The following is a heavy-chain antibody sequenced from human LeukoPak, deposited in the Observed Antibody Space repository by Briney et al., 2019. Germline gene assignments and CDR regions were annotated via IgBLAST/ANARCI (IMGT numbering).Heavy chain of an antibody. Sequence: GGSLRLSCAASGFTFDEYGMNWVRQAPGKGLEWVSGINWNGGSTGYADAVKGRFTIHRDNAKKSLYLQMHSLRAEDTALYYCARGYFYDNSGYYGNLVYWGQGTLVTVSS. CDR3: ARGYFYDNSGYYGNLVY. D-gene: IGHD3-22*01. J-gene: IGHJ4*02. V-gene: IGHV3-20*04. CDR2: INWNGGST. CDR1: GFTFDEYG.